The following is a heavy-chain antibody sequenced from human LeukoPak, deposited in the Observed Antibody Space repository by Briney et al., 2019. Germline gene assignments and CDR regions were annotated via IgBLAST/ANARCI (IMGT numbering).Heavy chain of an antibody. CDR2: IYYSGST. V-gene: IGHV4-39*01. CDR3: ARIKNAYYYYYGMDV. CDR1: GGSISSSSYY. Sequence: SETLSLTCTVSGGSISSSSYYWGWIRQPPGKGLEWIGSIYYSGSTYYNPSLKSRVTISVDTSKNQFSLKLSSVTAADTAVHYCARIKNAYYYYYGMDVWGQGTTVTVSS. J-gene: IGHJ6*02.